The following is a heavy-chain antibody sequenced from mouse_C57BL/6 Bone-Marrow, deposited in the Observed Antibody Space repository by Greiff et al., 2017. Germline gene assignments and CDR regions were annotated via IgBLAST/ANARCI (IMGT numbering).Heavy chain of an antibody. CDR2: IYPRSGNT. V-gene: IGHV1-81*01. Sequence: QVQLQQSGAELARPGASVKLSCKASGYTFTSYGISWVKQRTGQGLEWIGEIYPRSGNTYYNEKFKGKATLTADKSSSTAYMELRRLTSEDSAVXVCAIMGHYSNYAGFAYWGQGTLVTVSA. D-gene: IGHD2-5*01. J-gene: IGHJ3*01. CDR3: AIMGHYSNYAGFAY. CDR1: GYTFTSYG.